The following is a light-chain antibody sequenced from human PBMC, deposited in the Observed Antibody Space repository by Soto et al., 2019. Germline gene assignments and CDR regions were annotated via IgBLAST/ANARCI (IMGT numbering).Light chain of an antibody. CDR1: SSDVGGYNY. CDR3: SSNISSGTLGV. J-gene: IGLJ1*01. Sequence: QSALTQPASVSGSPGQSITISCTGTSSDVGGYNYVSWYQQHPGKAPKLMIYDVSNRPSGVSNRFSGSKSGNTASLTISGLQAEDEADYYCSSNISSGTLGVFGTGTKLTVL. CDR2: DVS. V-gene: IGLV2-14*01.